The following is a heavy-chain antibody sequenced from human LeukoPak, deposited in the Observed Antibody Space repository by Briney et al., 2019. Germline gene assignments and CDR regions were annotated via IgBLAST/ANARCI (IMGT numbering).Heavy chain of an antibody. Sequence: GESLKISCKGSGYNFTSYWIGWVRQMPGKGLEWMGIVNPDDSDTIYSPSFQGQVTISADESITTAYLQWSSLKASDTAMYYCARLRWPRGGRSSFDYWGQGALVTVSS. D-gene: IGHD3-10*01. CDR1: GYNFTSYW. CDR3: ARLRWPRGGRSSFDY. CDR2: VNPDDSDT. V-gene: IGHV5-51*01. J-gene: IGHJ4*02.